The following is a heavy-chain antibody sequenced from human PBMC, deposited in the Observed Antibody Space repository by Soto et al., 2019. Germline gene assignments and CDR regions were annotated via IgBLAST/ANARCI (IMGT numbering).Heavy chain of an antibody. V-gene: IGHV1-69*13. J-gene: IGHJ5*02. CDR3: ALRPVVAATPSWFDP. CDR1: GGTFSSYA. CDR2: IIPIFGTA. D-gene: IGHD2-15*01. Sequence: ASVKVSCKASGGTFSSYAISWVRQAPGQGLEWMGGIIPIFGTANYAQKFQGRVTITADESTSTAYMELSSLRSEDTAVYYCALRPVVAATPSWFDPWGQGTLVTVSS.